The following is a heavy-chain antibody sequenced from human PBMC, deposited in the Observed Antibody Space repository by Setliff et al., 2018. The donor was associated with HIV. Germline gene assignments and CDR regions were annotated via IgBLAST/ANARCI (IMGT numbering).Heavy chain of an antibody. CDR2: INHRGST. Sequence: PSETLSLTCAVYGGSFSDYYWTWIRQSPGKGLEWIGEINHRGSTNYNPSLKSRVTVSVDTSKNQFSLKLGFVTAADTAVYYCARDVPWGDYYYYMDVWGKGTTVTVSS. V-gene: IGHV4-34*01. D-gene: IGHD3-16*01. CDR3: ARDVPWGDYYYYMDV. CDR1: GGSFSDYY. J-gene: IGHJ6*03.